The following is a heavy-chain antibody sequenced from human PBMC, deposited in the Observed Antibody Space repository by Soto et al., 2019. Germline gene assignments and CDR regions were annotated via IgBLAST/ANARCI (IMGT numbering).Heavy chain of an antibody. CDR3: ARGDSSNDIKFMAY. CDR1: GGSFSGYY. J-gene: IGHJ4*02. CDR2: INHSGST. Sequence: SETLSLTCAVYGGSFSGYYWSWIRQPPGKGLEWIGEINHSGSTNYTPSLKSRVTISVDTSKNQFSLKLSSVTAADTAVYYCARGDSSNDIKFMAYWGQGTLVTVSS. D-gene: IGHD3-22*01. V-gene: IGHV4-34*01.